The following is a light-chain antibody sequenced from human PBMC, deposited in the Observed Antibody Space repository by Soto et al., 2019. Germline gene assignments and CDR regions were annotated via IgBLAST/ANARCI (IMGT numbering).Light chain of an antibody. V-gene: IGKV1-9*01. CDR1: QGISSH. Sequence: DIQLTQSPSFLSASVGDRVTITCRASQGISSHLAWYQQKPGKAPKLLVYDASTLQSGVASRFSGSGSGTEFTLTISSLQPDDFATYYCQQYNAYSRMFGQGTKVDIK. CDR3: QQYNAYSRM. CDR2: DAS. J-gene: IGKJ1*01.